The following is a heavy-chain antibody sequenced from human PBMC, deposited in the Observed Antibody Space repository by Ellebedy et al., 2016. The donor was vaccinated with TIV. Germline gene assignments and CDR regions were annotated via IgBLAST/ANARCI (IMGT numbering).Heavy chain of an antibody. V-gene: IGHV3-30*18. J-gene: IGHJ4*02. D-gene: IGHD4-17*01. CDR2: ISYDGSNQ. CDR1: GFTFRSYG. CDR3: AKDGTSGDYGDYFDS. Sequence: GESLKISXAASGFTFRSYGMHWVRQAPGKGLQWVAVISYDGSNQYYAASVRGRYTISRDNSKNTLYLQMNRLRAEDTAVYYCAKDGTSGDYGDYFDSWGQGALVNVSS.